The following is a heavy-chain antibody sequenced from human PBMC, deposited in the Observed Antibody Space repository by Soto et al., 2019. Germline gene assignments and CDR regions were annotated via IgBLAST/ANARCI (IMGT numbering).Heavy chain of an antibody. J-gene: IGHJ1*01. CDR1: GGSISSYY. Sequence: PSETLSLTCTVSGGSISSYYWSWIRQPPGEGLEWIGYIHYSRTTIYNPSLESRVTMSLVVSKNQFSLRLRSLTAADTAVYYCARWVITATEEGYFQHWGQGSLVTVSS. CDR2: IHYSRTT. CDR3: ARWVITATEEGYFQH. D-gene: IGHD2-21*01. V-gene: IGHV4-59*08.